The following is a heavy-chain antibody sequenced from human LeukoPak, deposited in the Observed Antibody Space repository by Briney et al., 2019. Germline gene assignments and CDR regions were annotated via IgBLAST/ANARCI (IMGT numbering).Heavy chain of an antibody. CDR2: IWYDGSNK. Sequence: GGSLRLSCAASGFTFSSYGMHWVRQAPGKGLEWVAVIWYDGSNKYYADSVKGRFTISRDNSKNTLYLQMNSLRAEDTAVYYCARDNYRHIVGASPLGWGQGTTVTVSS. J-gene: IGHJ6*02. CDR3: ARDNYRHIVGASPLG. V-gene: IGHV3-33*01. D-gene: IGHD1-26*01. CDR1: GFTFSSYG.